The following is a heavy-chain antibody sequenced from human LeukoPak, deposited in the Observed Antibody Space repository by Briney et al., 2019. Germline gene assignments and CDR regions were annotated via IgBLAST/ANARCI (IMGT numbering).Heavy chain of an antibody. CDR3: ARDDSSGYVDAFDI. D-gene: IGHD3-22*01. V-gene: IGHV4-61*02. CDR2: IYTSGST. Sequence: SETLSLTCTVSGGSISSGSYYWSWIRQPAGKGLEWIGRIYTSGSTNYNPSLKSRVTISVDTSKNQFSLKLSSVTAADTAVYYCARDDSSGYVDAFDIWGQGTMITVSS. J-gene: IGHJ3*02. CDR1: GGSISSGSYY.